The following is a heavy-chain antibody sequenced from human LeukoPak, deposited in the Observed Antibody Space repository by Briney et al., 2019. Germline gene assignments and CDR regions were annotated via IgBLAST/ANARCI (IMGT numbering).Heavy chain of an antibody. CDR3: ARRSGGYSGYDPARWFDP. D-gene: IGHD5-12*01. Sequence: GEPLKISCKGSGYSFTNYWIGWVRQMPGKGLEWMGIIYPGDSNIRYSPSFQGQVTISADKSISTAYLQWSSLEASDSAMYYCARRSGGYSGYDPARWFDPWGQGTLVTVSS. V-gene: IGHV5-51*01. CDR2: IYPGDSNI. CDR1: GYSFTNYW. J-gene: IGHJ5*02.